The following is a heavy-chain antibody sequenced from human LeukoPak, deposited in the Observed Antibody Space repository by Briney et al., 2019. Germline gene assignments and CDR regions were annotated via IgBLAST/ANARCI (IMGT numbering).Heavy chain of an antibody. D-gene: IGHD2-2*01. CDR1: GFTFSSYG. Sequence: PGGSLGLSCAASGFTFSSYGMHWVRQAPGKGLEGVAVIWYDGSNKYYADSVKGRFTISRDNSKNTLYLQMNSLRAEDTAVYYCARSDIVVVPAAMDYWGQGTLVTVSS. J-gene: IGHJ4*02. V-gene: IGHV3-33*01. CDR3: ARSDIVVVPAAMDY. CDR2: IWYDGSNK.